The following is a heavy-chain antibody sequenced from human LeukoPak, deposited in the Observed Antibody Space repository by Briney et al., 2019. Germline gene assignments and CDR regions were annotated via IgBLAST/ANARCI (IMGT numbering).Heavy chain of an antibody. CDR1: GFTFSGYW. D-gene: IGHD3-16*02. Sequence: GGSLRLSCAASGFTFSGYWMSWVRQAPGKGLEWVANIKQDGSEKYYVDSVKGRFTISRDNAKNSLYLQMNSLAAEDTAVYYCARWYDYLWGSFRYHYFDYWGRGALVTVSS. J-gene: IGHJ4*02. CDR2: IKQDGSEK. V-gene: IGHV3-7*03. CDR3: ARWYDYLWGSFRYHYFDY.